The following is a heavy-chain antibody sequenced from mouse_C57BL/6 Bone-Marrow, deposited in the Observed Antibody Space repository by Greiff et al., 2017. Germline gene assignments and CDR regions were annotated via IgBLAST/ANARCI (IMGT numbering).Heavy chain of an antibody. V-gene: IGHV8-8*01. D-gene: IGHD2-5*01. CDR3: SRTTYSNYYYYAMDY. Sequence: ESGPGILQPSQTLSLTCSFSGFSLSTFGMGVGWIRQPSGKGLEWLAHIWWDDDKYYNPALKSRLTISTDTSKNQVFLKIANVDTADTATYYCSRTTYSNYYYYAMDYWGQGTSVTVSS. CDR2: IWWDDDK. CDR1: GFSLSTFGMG. J-gene: IGHJ4*01.